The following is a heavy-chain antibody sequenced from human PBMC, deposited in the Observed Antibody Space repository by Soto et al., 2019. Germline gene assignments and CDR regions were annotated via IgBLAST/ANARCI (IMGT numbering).Heavy chain of an antibody. CDR2: VYHSGST. V-gene: IGHV4-38-2*01. D-gene: IGHD1-26*01. CDR3: ARNRTGALFDY. J-gene: IGHJ4*02. Sequence: SETLSLTCGVSGHSIRSGSYWGWLRPPPGKGLEWIGSVYHSGSTHYNPSLKSRVTISVDTSKNHFSLRLTSVTAADTAIYYCARNRTGALFDYWGQGALVTVSS. CDR1: GHSIRSGSY.